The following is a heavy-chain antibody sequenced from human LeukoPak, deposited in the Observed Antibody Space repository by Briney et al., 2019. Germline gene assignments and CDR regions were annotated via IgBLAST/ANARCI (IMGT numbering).Heavy chain of an antibody. CDR3: ARENRYYDFWSGYNWFDP. V-gene: IGHV4-59*01. CDR2: ISYSGST. J-gene: IGHJ5*02. D-gene: IGHD3-3*01. Sequence: SETLSLTCTVSSGSISGYYWSWIRQPPGKGLEWVGYISYSGSTNYNPSLKSRVTISVDTSKNQFSLKLSSVTAADTAVYYCARENRYYDFWSGYNWFDPWAREPWSPSPQ. CDR1: SGSISGYY.